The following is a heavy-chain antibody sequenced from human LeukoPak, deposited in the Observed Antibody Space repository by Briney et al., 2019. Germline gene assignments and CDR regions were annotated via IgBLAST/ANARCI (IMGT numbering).Heavy chain of an antibody. CDR1: GLTVTNAW. J-gene: IGHJ4*02. D-gene: IGHD3-10*01. CDR2: IASKTDGGAT. Sequence: GGSLRLSCSASGLTVTNAWMNWVRQAPGEGLDWVGRIASKTDGGATDYAAPVKGRFTISRDDSKNTLNLQMNSLKTEDTAVYYCTTGIRGDWGQGTLVTASS. CDR3: TTGIRGD. V-gene: IGHV3-15*07.